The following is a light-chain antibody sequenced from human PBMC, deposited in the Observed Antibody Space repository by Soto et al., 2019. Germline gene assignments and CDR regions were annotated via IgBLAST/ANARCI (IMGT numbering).Light chain of an antibody. J-gene: IGLJ1*01. CDR2: DVN. CDR1: SSDVGGYNY. V-gene: IGLV2-14*01. CDR3: SSYRSTTIR. Sequence: QSVLTQPASVSGSPGQSITISCTGTSSDVGGYNYVSWYEQHPGKAPKLMIYDVNNRPSGVSNRFSGSKSGNTASLTISGLQAEDEADYYCSSYRSTTIRFGTGTKVTVL.